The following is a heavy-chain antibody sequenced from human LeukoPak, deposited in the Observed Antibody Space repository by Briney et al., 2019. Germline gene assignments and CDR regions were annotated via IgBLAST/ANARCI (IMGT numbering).Heavy chain of an antibody. CDR2: IGTAGDT. CDR3: ARAKYSSSWYYFDY. CDR1: GFTFSSYD. J-gene: IGHJ4*02. V-gene: IGHV3-13*01. Sequence: GGSLRLSCAASGFTFSSYDIHWVREATGKGLEWVSAIGTAGDTYYPGSVKGRFTIYREYAKNSLYLQMNSLRAGDTAVYYCARAKYSSSWYYFDYWGQRTLVTVSS. D-gene: IGHD6-13*01.